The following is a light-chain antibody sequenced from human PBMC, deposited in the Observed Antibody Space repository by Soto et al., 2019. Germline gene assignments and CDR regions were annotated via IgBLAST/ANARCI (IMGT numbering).Light chain of an antibody. CDR3: QQYNKWYT. CDR1: QSVSSK. CDR2: GAS. J-gene: IGKJ2*01. V-gene: IGKV3-15*01. Sequence: EIVMTQSPATLSVSPGERATLSCRASQSVSSKLAWYQQKPGQAPRLLIYGASTRATGIPARFSGSGSGTEFTLTISSLQSEDFAVYYCQQYNKWYTFGQGTKQEIK.